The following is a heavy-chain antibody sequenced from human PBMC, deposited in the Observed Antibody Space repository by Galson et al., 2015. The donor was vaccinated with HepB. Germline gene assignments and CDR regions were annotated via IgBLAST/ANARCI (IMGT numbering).Heavy chain of an antibody. Sequence: SLRLSCAASGFTFSSYAMHWVRQAPGKGLEYVSAISSNGGSTYYADSVKGRFTISRDNSKNTLYLQMSSLRAEDTAVYYCVKRSSITMVRGVISTGPDYWGQGTLVTVSS. CDR3: VKRSSITMVRGVISTGPDY. J-gene: IGHJ4*02. CDR1: GFTFSSYA. CDR2: ISSNGGST. D-gene: IGHD3-10*01. V-gene: IGHV3-64D*06.